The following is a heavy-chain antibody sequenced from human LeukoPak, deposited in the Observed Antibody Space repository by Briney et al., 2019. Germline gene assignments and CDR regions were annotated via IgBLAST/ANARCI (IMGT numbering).Heavy chain of an antibody. CDR2: LNPNSGDT. J-gene: IGHJ6*02. V-gene: IGHV1-2*02. CDR3: ARDGTRVRGATTYDYYYGKDV. Sequence: GASVKVSCKASGYTFTGYYMHWVRQAPGQGLEWMAWLNPNSGDTDSAQKFQGRVTMTRDTSITTAYLELSSLRSDDTAVYYCARDGTRVRGATTYDYYYGKDVWGQGTTVTVSS. D-gene: IGHD3-10*01. CDR1: GYTFTGYY.